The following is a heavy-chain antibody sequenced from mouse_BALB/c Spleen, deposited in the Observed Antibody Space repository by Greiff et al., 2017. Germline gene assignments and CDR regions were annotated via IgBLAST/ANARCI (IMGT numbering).Heavy chain of an antibody. CDR1: GFTFSSFG. Sequence: EVKVVESGGGLVQPGGSRKLSCAASGFTFSSFGMHWVRQAPEKGLEWVAYISSGSSTIYYADTVKGRFTISRDNPKNTLFLQMTSLRSEDTAMYYCARVITTGRDAMDYWGQGTSVTVSS. D-gene: IGHD1-2*01. CDR3: ARVITTGRDAMDY. CDR2: ISSGSSTI. J-gene: IGHJ4*01. V-gene: IGHV5-17*02.